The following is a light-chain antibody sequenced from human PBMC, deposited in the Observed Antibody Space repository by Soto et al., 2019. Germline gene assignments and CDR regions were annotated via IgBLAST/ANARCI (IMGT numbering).Light chain of an antibody. CDR3: QQYGSSPT. V-gene: IGKV3-11*01. J-gene: IGKJ1*01. Sequence: EVVLTQSPATLSLSPGERATLSCRASQSVSRYLVWYQQKPGQAPTLLIYDASTRATGIPARFSGSGSGTDFTLTISSLEPEDFAVYYCQQYGSSPTFGQGTKVDIK. CDR1: QSVSRY. CDR2: DAS.